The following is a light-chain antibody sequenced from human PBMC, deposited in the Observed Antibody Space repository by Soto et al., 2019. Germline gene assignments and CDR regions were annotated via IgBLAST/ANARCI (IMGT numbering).Light chain of an antibody. CDR2: GVS. CDR1: QSVNSNY. CDR3: QQYNNWPPT. Sequence: EIVLTQSPGTLSLSPGERATLSCRASQSVNSNYLAWHQQKPGQAPRLLIYGVSSRATGIPERFSGSGSGTDFTLSISRLEPEDFAVYYCQQYNNWPPTFGQGTRLEIK. J-gene: IGKJ5*01. V-gene: IGKV3-20*01.